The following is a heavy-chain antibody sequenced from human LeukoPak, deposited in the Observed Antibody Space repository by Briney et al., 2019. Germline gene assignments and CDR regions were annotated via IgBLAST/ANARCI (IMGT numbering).Heavy chain of an antibody. J-gene: IGHJ2*01. Sequence: PSETLSLTCTVSGGSISSYYWSWIRQPPGKGLEWIGYIYYSGSTNYNPSLKSRVAISSDTSKNQFSLKLSSVTAADTAVYYCARVEVTLTMVRGVKPLYRYFALWGRGTLVTVSS. CDR3: ARVEVTLTMVRGVKPLYRYFAL. CDR2: IYYSGST. V-gene: IGHV4-59*01. D-gene: IGHD3-10*01. CDR1: GGSISSYY.